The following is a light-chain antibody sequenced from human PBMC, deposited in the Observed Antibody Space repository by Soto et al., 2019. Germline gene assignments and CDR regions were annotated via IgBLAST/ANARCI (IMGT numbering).Light chain of an antibody. J-gene: IGLJ1*01. Sequence: SVLTQPHSASGTPGQRVTISCSGSSSNIGTSSVHWFQQLPGTAPKLFISTTNQRPSGVPERFSGSKSGTSASLAISGLQSEDEADYYCAAWDDSLNGHVFGTGTKVTVL. CDR2: TTN. CDR3: AAWDDSLNGHV. CDR1: SSNIGTSS. V-gene: IGLV1-44*01.